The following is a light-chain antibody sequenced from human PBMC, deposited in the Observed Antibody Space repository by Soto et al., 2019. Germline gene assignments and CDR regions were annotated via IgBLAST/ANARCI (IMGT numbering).Light chain of an antibody. CDR2: DVS. J-gene: IGLJ1*01. CDR3: SSYTSSSTSV. Sequence: QSALTQPASVSGSPGQSITISCTGTSSDVGVYNYFSWYQQHPGKAPKLMIYDVSNRPSGVSNRFAGSKSGNTASLTISGLQAEDEADYYCSSYTSSSTSVFGTGTKLTVL. CDR1: SSDVGVYNY. V-gene: IGLV2-14*01.